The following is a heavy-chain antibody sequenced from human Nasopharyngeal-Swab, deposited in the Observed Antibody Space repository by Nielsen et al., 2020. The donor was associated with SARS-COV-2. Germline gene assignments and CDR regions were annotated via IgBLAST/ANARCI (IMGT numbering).Heavy chain of an antibody. V-gene: IGHV3-23*01. CDR2: ISGSGDTT. D-gene: IGHD1-7*01. J-gene: IGHJ4*02. CDR3: AKERGNWNSNFDF. CDR1: GFTFNSYA. Sequence: GGSLRLSCAASGFTFNSYAMSWVRQAPGKGLEWVSIISGSGDTTYYADSVKDRFTISRDNSKNTLYLQTNSLRVEDTAVYYCAKERGNWNSNFDFWGQGTLVTVSS.